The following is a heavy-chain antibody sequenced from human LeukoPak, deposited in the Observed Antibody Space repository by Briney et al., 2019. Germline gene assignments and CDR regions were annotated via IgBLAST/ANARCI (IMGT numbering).Heavy chain of an antibody. CDR1: GGSISSGSDY. Sequence: KPSETLSLTCTVSGGSISSGSDYWSWIRQPAGKGLEWIGRIYTSGSTNYNPSLKSRVTISVDTSKNQFSLKLSSVTAADTAVYYCARSGSSSWYWGIDYWGQGTLVTVSS. J-gene: IGHJ4*02. CDR2: IYTSGST. CDR3: ARSGSSSWYWGIDY. V-gene: IGHV4-61*02. D-gene: IGHD6-13*01.